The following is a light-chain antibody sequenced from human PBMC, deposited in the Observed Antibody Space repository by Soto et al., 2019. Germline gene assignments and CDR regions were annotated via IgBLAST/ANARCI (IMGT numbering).Light chain of an antibody. Sequence: QSVRTQPASVSGSPGQSITISCTGTSSDVGGYNYVSWYQQHPGKAPKLMIYEVSNRPSGVSNRFSGSQSGNTASLTISALKAEDQADYYCSSYTSSSTLGYVFGPGTRVTVL. J-gene: IGLJ1*01. CDR1: SSDVGGYNY. CDR3: SSYTSSSTLGYV. V-gene: IGLV2-14*01. CDR2: EVS.